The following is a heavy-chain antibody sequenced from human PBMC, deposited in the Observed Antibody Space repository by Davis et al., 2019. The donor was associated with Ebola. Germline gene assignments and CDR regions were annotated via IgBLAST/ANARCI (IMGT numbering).Heavy chain of an antibody. Sequence: SETLSLTCTDSGDSISISYWTWIRQPAGKGLEWIGRIYTSGSTNYNPSLKSRVTMSVDTSKNQFSLKLSSVTAADTAVYYCARAGYIWSGHDYWGQGTLVTVSS. CDR1: GDSISISY. J-gene: IGHJ4*02. V-gene: IGHV4-4*07. CDR3: ARAGYIWSGHDY. D-gene: IGHD3-3*01. CDR2: IYTSGST.